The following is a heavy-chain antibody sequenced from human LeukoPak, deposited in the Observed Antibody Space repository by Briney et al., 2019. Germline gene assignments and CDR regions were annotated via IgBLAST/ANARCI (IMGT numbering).Heavy chain of an antibody. Sequence: PSETLSLTCTVSGGSISSYYWSWIGQPPGKGLEWIGYLFHSGTRRYNPSLKSRVTISADTTKNQFFLSLTSTTAADTAVYYCARRRGWKQQVVYFDSWGQGTLATVSS. CDR2: LFHSGTR. CDR1: GGSISSYY. D-gene: IGHD6-13*01. CDR3: ARRRGWKQQVVYFDS. J-gene: IGHJ4*02. V-gene: IGHV4-59*08.